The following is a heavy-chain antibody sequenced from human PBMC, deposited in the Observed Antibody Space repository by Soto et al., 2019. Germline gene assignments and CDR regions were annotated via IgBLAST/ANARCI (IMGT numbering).Heavy chain of an antibody. J-gene: IGHJ4*02. V-gene: IGHV3-23*01. Sequence: PGGSLRLSCAASGFTFSSYAMSWVRQAPGKGLEWVSAISGSGGSTYYADSVKGRFTTSRDNSKNTLYLQMNSLRAEDTAVYYCAKDLEYSSGWYSPFDYWGQGTLVTVSS. CDR3: AKDLEYSSGWYSPFDY. D-gene: IGHD6-19*01. CDR2: ISGSGGST. CDR1: GFTFSSYA.